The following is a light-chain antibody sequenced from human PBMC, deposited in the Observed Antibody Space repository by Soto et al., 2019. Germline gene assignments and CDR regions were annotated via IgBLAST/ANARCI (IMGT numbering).Light chain of an antibody. CDR2: LNSDGSH. J-gene: IGLJ3*02. Sequence: QLVLTQSPSASASLGASVKLTCTLSSGHSIYAIAWHQQQPEKGPRYLMKLNSDGSHSKGDGIPDRFSGSSSGAERYLTISSLQSEDEADYYCQTWGTGIPWVFGGGTKLTVL. CDR1: SGHSIYA. CDR3: QTWGTGIPWV. V-gene: IGLV4-69*01.